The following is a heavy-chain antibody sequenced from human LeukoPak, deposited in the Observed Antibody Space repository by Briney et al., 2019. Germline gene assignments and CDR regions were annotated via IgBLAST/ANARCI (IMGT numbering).Heavy chain of an antibody. Sequence: ASVKVSCKASGYTFTGYYMHWVRQAPGQGLEWMGWINPNSGGTNYAQKFQGRVTMTRDTSTSTAYMELSRLRSDDTAVYYCASMSSTRTWMDVWGKGTTVTISS. CDR1: GYTFTGYY. V-gene: IGHV1-2*02. CDR2: INPNSGGT. D-gene: IGHD2-2*01. CDR3: ASMSSTRTWMDV. J-gene: IGHJ6*04.